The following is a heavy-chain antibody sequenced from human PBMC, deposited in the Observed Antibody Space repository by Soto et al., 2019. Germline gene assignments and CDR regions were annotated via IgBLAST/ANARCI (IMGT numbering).Heavy chain of an antibody. D-gene: IGHD3-3*01. CDR3: ARRFCRGGTCPGIGFDY. Sequence: EVQLVESGGGLVQPGGCLRLSCAAPGFTFSNHDMHWFRQATGKGLEWVSGVGTVGDIYYSGSVKGRFTVSRENARNSFYLQMNSLSAGDTAVYYCARRFCRGGTCPGIGFDYWGQGTLVTVSS. J-gene: IGHJ4*02. CDR2: VGTVGDI. CDR1: GFTFSNHD. V-gene: IGHV3-13*01.